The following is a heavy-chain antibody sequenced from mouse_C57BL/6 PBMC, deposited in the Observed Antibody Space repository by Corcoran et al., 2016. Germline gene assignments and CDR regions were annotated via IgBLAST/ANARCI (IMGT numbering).Heavy chain of an antibody. J-gene: IGHJ4*01. CDR1: GYSITSGYY. CDR2: ISYDGSN. Sequence: DVQLQESGPGLVKPSQSLSLTCSVTGYSITSGYYWNWIRQFPGNKLEWMGYISYDGSNNYNPSLKNRISITRDTSKNQFFLKLNSVTTEDTATYYCARVYYDSSYAMDYWGQGTSVTVSS. D-gene: IGHD2-4*01. CDR3: ARVYYDSSYAMDY. V-gene: IGHV3-6*01.